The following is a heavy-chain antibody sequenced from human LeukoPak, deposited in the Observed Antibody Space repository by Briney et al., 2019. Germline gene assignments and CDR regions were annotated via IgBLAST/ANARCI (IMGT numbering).Heavy chain of an antibody. D-gene: IGHD3-3*01. Sequence: ASVKVSCKVSEYRLTELSMHWVRLAPGKGLEWMGGFDPEDVDTIYAQKFEGRVTMTENTSTDTAYLELSSLRSEDTAVYYCATLLLSKKRYYDFWTSAFDFWGQGTMVTVSS. CDR3: ATLLLSKKRYYDFWTSAFDF. J-gene: IGHJ3*01. CDR1: EYRLTELS. V-gene: IGHV1-24*01. CDR2: FDPEDVDT.